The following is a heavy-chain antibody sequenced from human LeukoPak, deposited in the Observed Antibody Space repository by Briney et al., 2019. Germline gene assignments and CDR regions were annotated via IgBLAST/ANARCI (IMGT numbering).Heavy chain of an antibody. CDR1: GFTFSSYA. CDR3: AKVRRYSEGPDY. D-gene: IGHD2-15*01. Sequence: AGGSLRLSCAAPGFTFSSYAMSWVRQAPGKGLEWVSAISASGGSTYYADSVKGRFTISRDNSKNTLYLQMNSLRDEDTAVYYCAKVRRYSEGPDYWGQGTLVNVSS. J-gene: IGHJ4*02. V-gene: IGHV3-23*01. CDR2: ISASGGST.